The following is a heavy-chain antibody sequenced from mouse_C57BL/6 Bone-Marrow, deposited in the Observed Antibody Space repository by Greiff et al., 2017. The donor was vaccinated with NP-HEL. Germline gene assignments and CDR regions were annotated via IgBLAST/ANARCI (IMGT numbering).Heavy chain of an antibody. V-gene: IGHV1-74*01. CDR2: IYPSDSDT. Sequence: QVQLQQPGAELVKPGASVKVSCKASGYTFTSYWMHWVKQRPGQGLEWIGRIYPSDSDTNYNQKFKGKATLTEDKSSSTAYMQRSSLTSEDSAVYYYAIKGLLRLWLRRDCGGYWGKGTLVTVSA. D-gene: IGHD2-2*01. CDR3: AIKGLLRLWLRRDCGGY. CDR1: GYTFTSYW. J-gene: IGHJ3*01.